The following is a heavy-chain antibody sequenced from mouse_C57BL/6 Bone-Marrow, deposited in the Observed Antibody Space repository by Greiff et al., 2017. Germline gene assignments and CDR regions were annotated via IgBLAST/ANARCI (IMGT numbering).Heavy chain of an antibody. Sequence: QVQLQQPGTELVKPGASVKLSCKASGYTFTSYWMHWVKQRPGQGLEWIGNINPSNGGTNYNEKFQSKATLTVDKSSSTAYMPLSSLTSEDSAVYYCARSPPYYYGSDYAMDYWGQGTSVAVSS. D-gene: IGHD1-1*01. J-gene: IGHJ4*01. CDR1: GYTFTSYW. V-gene: IGHV1-53*01. CDR2: INPSNGGT. CDR3: ARSPPYYYGSDYAMDY.